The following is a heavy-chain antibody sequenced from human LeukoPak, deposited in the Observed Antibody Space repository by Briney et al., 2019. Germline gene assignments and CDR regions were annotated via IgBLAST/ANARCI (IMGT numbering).Heavy chain of an antibody. J-gene: IGHJ4*02. V-gene: IGHV3-48*01. Sequence: GGSLRLSCAASGFTFSSYSMNWVRQAPGKGLEWVSYIGSSTSTIYYADSVKGRFTISRDNAKNSLYLQMDSLRAEDTAVYFCARDVNGYSSTWYEYWGQGTLVTVSS. CDR1: GFTFSSYS. CDR2: IGSSTSTI. CDR3: ARDVNGYSSTWYEY. D-gene: IGHD6-13*01.